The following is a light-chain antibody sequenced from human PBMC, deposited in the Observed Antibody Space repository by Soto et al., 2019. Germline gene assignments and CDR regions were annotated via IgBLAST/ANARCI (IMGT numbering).Light chain of an antibody. Sequence: QSALTQPASVSGSPGQSITISCTGTSSDAGSYSLVSWYQQYPGKAPKLMIYEDTKRPSGVSNRFSGSKSANTASLTIYGLQAEDEANYYCCSYAGSNTVVFGGGTQLTVL. CDR1: SSDAGSYSL. CDR2: EDT. CDR3: CSYAGSNTVV. J-gene: IGLJ2*01. V-gene: IGLV2-23*01.